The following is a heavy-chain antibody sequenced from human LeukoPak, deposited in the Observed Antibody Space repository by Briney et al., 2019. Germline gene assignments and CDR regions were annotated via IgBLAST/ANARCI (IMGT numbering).Heavy chain of an antibody. CDR2: IYYSGST. Sequence: SETLSLTCTVSGGSISSYYWSWIRQPPGKGLEWIGYIYYSGSTNYNPSLKSRVTISVDTSKNQFSLKLSSVTAADTAVYYCARAFRSAPHGSGDYYYYYGMDVWGQGTTVTVSS. CDR1: GGSISSYY. V-gene: IGHV4-59*01. D-gene: IGHD3-10*01. CDR3: ARAFRSAPHGSGDYYYYYGMDV. J-gene: IGHJ6*02.